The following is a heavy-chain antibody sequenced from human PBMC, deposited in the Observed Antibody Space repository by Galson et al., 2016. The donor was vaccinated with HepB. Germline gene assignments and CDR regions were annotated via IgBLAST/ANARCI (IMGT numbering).Heavy chain of an antibody. D-gene: IGHD1-1*01. CDR2: ICSDGNDN. Sequence: SLRLSWAASEFTFGDYVMHWGSQTPGMGLAWVAVICSDGNDNYYADSVQGRFTLSRDNSKNTLYLQMDSLRLEDTALYYCARDPGTICHGINYHFDLWGQGSLVTVSS. J-gene: IGHJ4*02. CDR3: ARDPGTICHGINYHFDL. CDR1: EFTFGDYV. V-gene: IGHV3-30-3*01.